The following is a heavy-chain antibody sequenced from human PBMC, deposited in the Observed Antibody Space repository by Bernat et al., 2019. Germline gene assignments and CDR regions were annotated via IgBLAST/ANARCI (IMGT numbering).Heavy chain of an antibody. Sequence: VQLVESGGGVVQPGRSLRLSCAASGFTFSSYGMHWVRQAPGKGLEWVAVIWYDGSNKYYADSVKGRFTISRDNSKNTLYLQMNSPRAEDTAVYYCARAPTFEDIAMVPDYWGQGTLVTVSS. D-gene: IGHD5-18*01. CDR1: GFTFSSYG. CDR3: ARAPTFEDIAMVPDY. CDR2: IWYDGSNK. J-gene: IGHJ4*02. V-gene: IGHV3-33*01.